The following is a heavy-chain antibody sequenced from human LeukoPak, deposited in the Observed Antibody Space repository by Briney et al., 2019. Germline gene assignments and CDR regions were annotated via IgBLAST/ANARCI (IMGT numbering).Heavy chain of an antibody. J-gene: IGHJ4*02. Sequence: GRSLRLSCAASGFTFSNYAMHWVRQAPGKGLEWVAVISYDGSDKYYADSVKGRFTISRDNSKNTLYLEMNSLRAEDTAVYYCAKGPVSGFRSPFDSWGQGTLVTVSS. CDR1: GFTFSNYA. CDR2: ISYDGSDK. V-gene: IGHV3-30*04. CDR3: AKGPVSGFRSPFDS. D-gene: IGHD1-26*01.